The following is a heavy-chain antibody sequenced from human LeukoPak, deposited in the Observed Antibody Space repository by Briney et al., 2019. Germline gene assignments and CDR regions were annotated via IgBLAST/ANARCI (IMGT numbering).Heavy chain of an antibody. CDR2: ISSSSSTI. J-gene: IGHJ3*02. V-gene: IGHV3-48*02. CDR3: ARGEGSEAYYDFWSGYFPGAFDI. D-gene: IGHD3-3*01. CDR1: GFTFSSYS. Sequence: GGSLRLSCAASGFTFSSYSMNWVRQAPGKGLEWVSYISSSSSTIYYADSVKGRFTISRDNAKNSLYLQMNSLRDEDTAVYYCARGEGSEAYYDFWSGYFPGAFDIWGQGTMVTVSS.